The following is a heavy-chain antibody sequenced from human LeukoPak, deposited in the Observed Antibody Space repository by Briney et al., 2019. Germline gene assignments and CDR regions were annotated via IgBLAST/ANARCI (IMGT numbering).Heavy chain of an antibody. D-gene: IGHD2-21*01. CDR3: AKELVIRAYQPKGPSDY. CDR2: ISWNSGSI. V-gene: IGHV3-9*01. Sequence: GGSLRLSCAASGFTFDDYAVHWVRQAPGKGLEWVSGISWNSGSIGYADSVKGRFTVSRDNAKNSLYLQMNSLRAEDTALYYCAKELVIRAYQPKGPSDYWGQGTLVTVSS. CDR1: GFTFDDYA. J-gene: IGHJ4*02.